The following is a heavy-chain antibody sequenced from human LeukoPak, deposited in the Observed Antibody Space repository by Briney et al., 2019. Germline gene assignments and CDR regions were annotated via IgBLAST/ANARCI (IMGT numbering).Heavy chain of an antibody. D-gene: IGHD3-9*01. Sequence: GGSLRLSCAASGFTFSSYGMHWVRQAPGKGLEWVAFIRYDGSNKYYADSVKGRFTISRDNSKNTLYLQMNSLRAEDTAVYYCAKSEYDILTGSDFGYWGQGTLVIVSS. CDR2: IRYDGSNK. CDR1: GFTFSSYG. J-gene: IGHJ4*02. V-gene: IGHV3-30*02. CDR3: AKSEYDILTGSDFGY.